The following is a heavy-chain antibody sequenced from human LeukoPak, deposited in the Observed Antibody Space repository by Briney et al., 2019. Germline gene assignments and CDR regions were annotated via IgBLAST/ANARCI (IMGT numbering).Heavy chain of an antibody. CDR2: ISGSDGST. V-gene: IGHV3-23*01. D-gene: IGHD4-23*01. CDR1: GFTFTSYA. J-gene: IGHJ4*02. CDR3: AKGGGWLYYFDY. Sequence: GGSLRLSCAASGFTFTSYAMSWVRQAPGKGLEWVSTISGSDGSTYYADSVKGRFTISRDNSKNTQYLQMNSLRAEDTAIYYCAKGGGWLYYFDYWGQGTLVTVSS.